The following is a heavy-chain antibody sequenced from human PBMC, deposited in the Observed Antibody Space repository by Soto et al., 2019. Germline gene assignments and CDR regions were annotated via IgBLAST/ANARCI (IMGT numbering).Heavy chain of an antibody. D-gene: IGHD1-26*01. J-gene: IGHJ4*02. CDR3: ARGLPQGRTHQLLH. V-gene: IGHV4-34*01. CDR2: INHSGST. CDR1: GGSFSGYY. Sequence: SETLSLTCAVYGGSFSGYYWSWIRQPPGKGLEWIGEINHSGSTNYNPSLKSRVTISVDTSKNQFSLKLSSVTAADTAVYYCARGLPQGRTHQLLHWGQGTLVTVSS.